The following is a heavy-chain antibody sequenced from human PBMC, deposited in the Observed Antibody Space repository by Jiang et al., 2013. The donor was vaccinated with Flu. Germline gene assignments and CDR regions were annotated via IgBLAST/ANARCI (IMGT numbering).Heavy chain of an antibody. CDR2: IFYSGTT. V-gene: IGHV4-61*01. Sequence: SGPGLVKASETLSLTCSVSGDSLSTYSYYWSFIRQPPGKGLEWIGIIFYSGTTEYNPSLKSRVTISEDTSKNQFSLKLSSVTAADTAIYYCARSNPGYRYFDHWGQGTLVTVSS. CDR3: ARSNPGYRYFDH. J-gene: IGHJ4*02. D-gene: IGHD4-11*01. CDR1: GDSLSTYSYY.